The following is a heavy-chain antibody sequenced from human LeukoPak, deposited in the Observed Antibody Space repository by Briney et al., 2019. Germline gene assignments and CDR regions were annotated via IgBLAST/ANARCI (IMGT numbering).Heavy chain of an antibody. Sequence: GGSLRLSCAASGFIVSGDFMSWVRQAPGKGLEWVANIKQDGSEKYYVDSVKGRFTISRDNAKNSLYLQVNSLRAEDTAVYYCARETYYYDSSGYRETKLFDYWGQGTLVTVSS. CDR1: GFIVSGDF. J-gene: IGHJ4*02. CDR2: IKQDGSEK. D-gene: IGHD3-22*01. CDR3: ARETYYYDSSGYRETKLFDY. V-gene: IGHV3-7*03.